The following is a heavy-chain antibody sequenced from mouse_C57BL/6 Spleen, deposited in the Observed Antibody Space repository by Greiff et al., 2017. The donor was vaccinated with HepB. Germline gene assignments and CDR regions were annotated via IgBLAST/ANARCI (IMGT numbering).Heavy chain of an antibody. J-gene: IGHJ2*01. D-gene: IGHD1-1*01. CDR1: GYTFTSYW. CDR3: ARLASITTVDYFDY. CDR2: IHPNSGST. Sequence: QVQLQQPGAELVKPGASVKLSCKASGYTFTSYWMHWVKQRPGQGLEWIGMIHPNSGSTNYNEKFKSKATLTVDKSSSTAYMQLSSLTSEDSAVYYGARLASITTVDYFDYWGQGTTLTVSS. V-gene: IGHV1-64*01.